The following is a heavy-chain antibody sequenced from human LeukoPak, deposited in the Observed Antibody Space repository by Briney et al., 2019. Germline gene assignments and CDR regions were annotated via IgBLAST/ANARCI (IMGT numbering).Heavy chain of an antibody. V-gene: IGHV3-33*08. CDR2: IWYDGSNK. J-gene: IGHJ6*02. CDR1: GFTFRNYA. D-gene: IGHD5-18*01. CDR3: ARGLFRGMVTGFDYYYGMDV. Sequence: QPGGSLRLSCAGSGFTFRNYAVHWVRQAPGKGLEWVAVIWYDGSNKYYADSVKGRFTISRDNSKNTLYLQMNSLRAEDTAVYYCARGLFRGMVTGFDYYYGMDVWGQGTTVTVSS.